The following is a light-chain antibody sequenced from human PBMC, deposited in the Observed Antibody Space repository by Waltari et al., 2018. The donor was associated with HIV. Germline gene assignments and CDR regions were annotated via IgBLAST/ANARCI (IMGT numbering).Light chain of an antibody. V-gene: IGKV1-5*01. J-gene: IGKJ1*01. CDR2: DAS. CDR1: ENLNTR. Sequence: DIHMTQSPSTVSASIGDRVTITCRSTENLNTRLAWYQQKPGKAPNLLIYDASTLESGVPSRLSGSGSGTEFTLTIVGLQPDDFATYYCQRCDSPWTFGQGTRVEI. CDR3: QRCDSPWT.